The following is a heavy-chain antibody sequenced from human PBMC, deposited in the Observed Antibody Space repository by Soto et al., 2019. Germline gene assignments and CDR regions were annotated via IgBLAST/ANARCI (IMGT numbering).Heavy chain of an antibody. CDR1: GYNFKGSW. Sequence: SLRLSCAASGYNFKGSWMTWVRQPPGRGLEWVASIGLGGGEENYVDSVKGRFTISRDNANNSMYLEMNSLKDEDTAVYFCARGRSLDMWGQGTMVTVSS. J-gene: IGHJ3*02. V-gene: IGHV3-7*03. CDR2: IGLGGGEE. CDR3: ARGRSLDM.